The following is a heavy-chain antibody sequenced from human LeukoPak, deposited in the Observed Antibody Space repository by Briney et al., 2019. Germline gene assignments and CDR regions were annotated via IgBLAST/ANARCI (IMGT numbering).Heavy chain of an antibody. D-gene: IGHD3-10*01. J-gene: IGHJ4*02. V-gene: IGHV3-23*01. CDR2: ISGSGGST. CDR1: GFTFSSSA. Sequence: GGSLRLSCAASGFTFSSSAMSWVRQAPGKGLEWVSGISGSGGSTYYADSVKGRFTISRDNSKNTLYLQMGSLRAEDMAVYYCARESLWFGELLRAFDYWGQGTLVTVSS. CDR3: ARESLWFGELLRAFDY.